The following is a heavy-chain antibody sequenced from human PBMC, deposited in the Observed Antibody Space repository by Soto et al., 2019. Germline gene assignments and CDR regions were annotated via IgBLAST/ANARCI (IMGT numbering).Heavy chain of an antibody. D-gene: IGHD5-18*01. V-gene: IGHV3-30*18. Sequence: GGSLRLSXAASGFTFSSYGMHWVRQAPGKGLEWVAVISYDGSNKYYADSVKGRFTISRDNSKNTLYLQMSSLRAEDTAVYYCAKGVHVDTAMAVFSSSWSYFDYWGQGTLVTVSS. CDR2: ISYDGSNK. CDR3: AKGVHVDTAMAVFSSSWSYFDY. J-gene: IGHJ4*02. CDR1: GFTFSSYG.